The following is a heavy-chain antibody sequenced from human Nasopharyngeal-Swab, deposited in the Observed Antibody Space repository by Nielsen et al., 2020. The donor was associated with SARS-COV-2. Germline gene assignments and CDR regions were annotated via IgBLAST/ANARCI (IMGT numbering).Heavy chain of an antibody. V-gene: IGHV5-51*01. CDR1: GYHFADFW. J-gene: IGHJ3*01. CDR3: ARSGESEAFDV. Sequence: GESLKISCKGSGYHFADFWIGWVRQMPGKGLERLALIFPRDSDTTYSPSFQGQVTISVDRSISTAYLQWSRLQASDTALYYCARSGESEAFDVWGQGTVVTVSP. D-gene: IGHD3-10*01. CDR2: IFPRDSDT.